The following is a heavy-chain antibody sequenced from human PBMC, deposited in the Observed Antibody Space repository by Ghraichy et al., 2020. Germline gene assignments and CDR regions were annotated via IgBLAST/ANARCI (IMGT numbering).Heavy chain of an antibody. J-gene: IGHJ4*02. CDR3: ARARGDYVNTYYFDY. Sequence: SETLSLTCTVSGGSISSFYWSWIRQPAGKGLEYIGRIYSNGNTNYNPSLKSRVTVSLDTSKNQFSLKLSSVTAADTAVYYCARARGDYVNTYYFDYWGQGTLVTVSS. CDR2: IYSNGNT. D-gene: IGHD4-17*01. V-gene: IGHV4-4*07. CDR1: GGSISSFY.